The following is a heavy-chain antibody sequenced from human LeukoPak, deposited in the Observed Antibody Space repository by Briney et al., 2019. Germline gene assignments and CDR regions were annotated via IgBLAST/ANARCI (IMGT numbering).Heavy chain of an antibody. CDR2: IIPIFGTP. V-gene: IGHV1-69*06. J-gene: IGHJ6*03. CDR3: ATPRRPTDYYCYYMDV. Sequence: AAKVSFKVSGGTFSTYPISWVREAPGQGLEWMGRIIPIFGTPDYAQKFQGRVTITADKSTSTAYMELISVSSQDTAVYYCATPRRPTDYYCYYMDVWGNGTTVTVSS. CDR1: GGTFSTYP. D-gene: IGHD4-11*01.